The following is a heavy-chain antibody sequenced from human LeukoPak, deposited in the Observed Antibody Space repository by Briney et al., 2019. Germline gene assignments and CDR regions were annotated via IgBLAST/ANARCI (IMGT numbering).Heavy chain of an antibody. CDR1: GYTFTSYG. Sequence: ASVKVSCKASGYTFTSYGINWVRQATGQGLEWMGWMNPNSGNTGYAQKFQGRVTMTRNTSISTAYMELSSLRPEDTAVYYCARGIMVRGVIITSRWFDPWGQGTLVTVSS. D-gene: IGHD3-10*01. CDR3: ARGIMVRGVIITSRWFDP. V-gene: IGHV1-8*01. J-gene: IGHJ5*02. CDR2: MNPNSGNT.